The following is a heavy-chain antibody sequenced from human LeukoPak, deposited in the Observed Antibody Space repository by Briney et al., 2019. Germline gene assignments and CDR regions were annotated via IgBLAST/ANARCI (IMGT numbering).Heavy chain of an antibody. CDR2: ISSSSSYI. CDR1: GFTFSSYS. Sequence: GGPLRLSCAASGFTFSSYSMNWVGQAPGRGLEWVSSISSSSSYIYYADSVKGRFTISRDNAKNSLYLQMNSLRAEDTAVYYCARDVEGGSGPWGQGTLVTVSS. J-gene: IGHJ5*02. CDR3: ARDVEGGSGP. V-gene: IGHV3-21*01. D-gene: IGHD3-10*01.